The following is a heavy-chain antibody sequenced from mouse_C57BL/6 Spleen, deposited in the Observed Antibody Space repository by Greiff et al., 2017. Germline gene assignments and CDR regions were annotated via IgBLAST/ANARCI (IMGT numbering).Heavy chain of an antibody. Sequence: QVQLQQPGTELVKPGASVKLSCKASGYTFTSYWMHWVKQRPGQGLEWIGNINPSNGGTNYNEKFKSKATLTVDRSSSTAYMQLSSLTSEDSAVYCCARWAHYYGSTWYFDVWGTGTTVTVSS. CDR1: GYTFTSYW. V-gene: IGHV1-53*01. CDR2: INPSNGGT. CDR3: ARWAHYYGSTWYFDV. J-gene: IGHJ1*03. D-gene: IGHD1-1*01.